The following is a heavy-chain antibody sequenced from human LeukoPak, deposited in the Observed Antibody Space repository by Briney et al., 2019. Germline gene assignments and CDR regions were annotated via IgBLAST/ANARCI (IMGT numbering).Heavy chain of an antibody. Sequence: ASVKVSCKVSGYTLTELSMHWVRQAPGKGLEWMGGFDPEDGETIYAQKFQGRVTMTEDTSTDTAYMELSSLRSEDTAVYYCATAQYSSSQLNYYYYMDVWGKGTTVTVSS. CDR1: GYTLTELS. CDR3: ATAQYSSSQLNYYYYMDV. J-gene: IGHJ6*03. D-gene: IGHD6-13*01. V-gene: IGHV1-24*01. CDR2: FDPEDGET.